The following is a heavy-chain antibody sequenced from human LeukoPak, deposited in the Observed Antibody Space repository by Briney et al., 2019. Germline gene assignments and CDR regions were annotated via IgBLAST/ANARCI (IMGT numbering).Heavy chain of an antibody. Sequence: GGSLRLSCAASGFTFSSYGMSWVRQAPGKGLEWVSAISGSGGSTYYADSVKGRFAVSRDNSKNTLYLQMSSLRAEDTGVYYCTKDQGHCSGGSCYYWFDPWGLGTQVTVSS. D-gene: IGHD2-15*01. J-gene: IGHJ5*02. CDR3: TKDQGHCSGGSCYYWFDP. V-gene: IGHV3-23*01. CDR1: GFTFSSYG. CDR2: ISGSGGST.